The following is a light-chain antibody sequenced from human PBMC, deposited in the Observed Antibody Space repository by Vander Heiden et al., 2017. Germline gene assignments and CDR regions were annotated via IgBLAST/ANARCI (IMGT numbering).Light chain of an antibody. Sequence: SSELPQPPSVSVSPGQTATITGSGDKLGDKYACWYQQKPGQSPVLVIYEDTKRPSGIPERFSGSNSGNTATLTVSGTQAMDEADYYCQAWDSSTDVVFGGGTKLTVL. V-gene: IGLV3-1*01. CDR3: QAWDSSTDVV. CDR2: EDT. J-gene: IGLJ2*01. CDR1: KLGDKY.